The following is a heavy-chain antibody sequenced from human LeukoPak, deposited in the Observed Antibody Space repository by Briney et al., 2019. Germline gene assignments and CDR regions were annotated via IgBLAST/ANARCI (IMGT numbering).Heavy chain of an antibody. V-gene: IGHV3-23*01. CDR3: VGGYQLLLFDD. CDR1: GFTFGDYA. CDR2: I. Sequence: GGSLRLSCAASGFTFGDYAMSWVRQAPGKGLEWVSAIDSVKGRFTISRDNSKNTLYLQMKSLRAGDTALYYCVGGYQLLLFDDWGQGTIVTFSS. J-gene: IGHJ4*02. D-gene: IGHD2-2*01.